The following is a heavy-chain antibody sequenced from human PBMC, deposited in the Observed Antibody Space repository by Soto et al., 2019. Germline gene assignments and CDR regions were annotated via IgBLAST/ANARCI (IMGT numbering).Heavy chain of an antibody. CDR1: GGSISMDY. Sequence: PSXTLSLTCTVSGGSISMDYWSWIQQPPGKGLEWIGYIYYSGSTNYNPSLKSRVTISVDTSKNQFYLKLSSVTAADTAVYYCARDFDYWGQGTLVTVSS. CDR3: ARDFDY. V-gene: IGHV4-59*01. CDR2: IYYSGST. J-gene: IGHJ4*02.